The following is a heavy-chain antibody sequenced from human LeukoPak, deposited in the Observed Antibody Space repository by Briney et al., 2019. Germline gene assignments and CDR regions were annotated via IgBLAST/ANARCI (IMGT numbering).Heavy chain of an antibody. CDR3: ARFSEVYYYVDV. V-gene: IGHV3-21*01. Sequence: PGGSLRLSRAASGFTFDTYNFNWVRQAPGKGLEWVASIRSYSSYIYYADSVKGRFTISRDDAQKSLYLQMNSLRAEDTAVYFCARFSEVYYYVDVWGTGTTVTVSS. D-gene: IGHD2/OR15-2a*01. J-gene: IGHJ6*03. CDR2: IRSYSSYI. CDR1: GFTFDTYN.